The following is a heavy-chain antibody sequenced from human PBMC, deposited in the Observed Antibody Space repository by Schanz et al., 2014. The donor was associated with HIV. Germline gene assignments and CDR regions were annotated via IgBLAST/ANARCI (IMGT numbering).Heavy chain of an antibody. Sequence: QVPLVQSGAGVKKPGASVRVSCKASGYTFSSHDINWVRQASGQGLEWVGWMNPRSGNTGYAQKFQGRVTLTRNTSLTTAYMELSSLTSDDTAVYYCTRGARDCSNGVCGGTYFDYWGQGTLVTVSS. D-gene: IGHD2-8*01. CDR1: GYTFSSHD. J-gene: IGHJ4*02. V-gene: IGHV1-8*02. CDR2: MNPRSGNT. CDR3: TRGARDCSNGVCGGTYFDY.